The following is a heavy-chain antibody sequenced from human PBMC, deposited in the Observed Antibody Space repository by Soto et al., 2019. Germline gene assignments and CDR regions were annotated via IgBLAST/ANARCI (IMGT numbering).Heavy chain of an antibody. Sequence: PSETLSLTCTVSGGSISSGCYYWSWIRQHPGKGLEWIGYIYYSGSTNYNPSLKSRVTISVDTSKNQFSLKLSSVTAADTAVYYCARGSPYSGYDDYIDINCDYWGQGTLVTVSS. CDR1: GGSISSGCYY. V-gene: IGHV4-61*01. CDR2: IYYSGST. D-gene: IGHD5-12*01. J-gene: IGHJ4*02. CDR3: ARGSPYSGYDDYIDINCDY.